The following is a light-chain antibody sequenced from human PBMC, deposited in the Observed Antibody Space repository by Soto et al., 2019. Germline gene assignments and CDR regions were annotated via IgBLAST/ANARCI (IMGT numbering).Light chain of an antibody. CDR1: QSVGTW. Sequence: DIQMTQSPSTLSASVGDRVTITCRASQSVGTWLAWYQQKPGKAPNLLIYRASSLQSEVPSRFSGSGSGTEFTLTLNSQQPDDHPTYFSLQYNTYSQTFGQGTKVEIQ. J-gene: IGKJ1*01. CDR2: RAS. CDR3: LQYNTYSQT. V-gene: IGKV1-5*03.